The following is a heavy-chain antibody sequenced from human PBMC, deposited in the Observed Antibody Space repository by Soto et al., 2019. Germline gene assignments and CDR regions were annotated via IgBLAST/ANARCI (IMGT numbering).Heavy chain of an antibody. J-gene: IGHJ2*01. CDR1: GYTFNSYD. D-gene: IGHD4-4*01. CDR3: ALGLTVTRYWYFDV. CDR2: MNPNSGNT. Sequence: QVQLVQSGAEVKKPGASVKVSCKASGYTFNSYDINWVRQATGQGLEWMGWMNPNSGNTGYAQKFQGRVTMTRNTSISTAYMELSSLRSEDTAVYYCALGLTVTRYWYFDVWGRGTLVTVSS. V-gene: IGHV1-8*01.